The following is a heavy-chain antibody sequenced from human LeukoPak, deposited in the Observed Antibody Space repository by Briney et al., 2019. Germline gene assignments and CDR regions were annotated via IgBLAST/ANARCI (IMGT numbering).Heavy chain of an antibody. CDR2: ISAYNGNK. CDR1: GYTFTSYG. Sequence: ASVKVSCKASGYTFTSYGIRWVRQAPGQGLEWMGWISAYNGNKNYAQNLQGRVTMTTDTSTSTAYMELRSLRSDDTAVYYCARPQGYCSSTSCSNLFDYWGQGTLVTVSS. D-gene: IGHD2-2*01. J-gene: IGHJ4*02. V-gene: IGHV1-18*04. CDR3: ARPQGYCSSTSCSNLFDY.